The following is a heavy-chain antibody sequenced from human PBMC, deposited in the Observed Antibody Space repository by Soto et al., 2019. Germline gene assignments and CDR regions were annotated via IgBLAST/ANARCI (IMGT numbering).Heavy chain of an antibody. CDR3: ARYCSGGSCYNYYYMDV. V-gene: IGHV3-23*01. CDR1: GFTFSSYA. J-gene: IGHJ6*03. Sequence: GGSLRLSCAASGFTFSSYAMSWVRQAPGKGLEWVSAISGSGGSTYYADSVKGRFTISRDNSKNTLYLQMNSLRAEDTAVYYCARYCSGGSCYNYYYMDVWGKGTTVTVSS. CDR2: ISGSGGST. D-gene: IGHD2-15*01.